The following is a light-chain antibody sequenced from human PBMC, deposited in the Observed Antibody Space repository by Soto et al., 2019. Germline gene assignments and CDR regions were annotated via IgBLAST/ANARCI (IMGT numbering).Light chain of an antibody. J-gene: IGLJ1*01. Sequence: QCALTQPASVSGSPGQSITISCTGTSGDVGSYNLVSWYQHHPGKAPKLMIYEGSKRPSGVSNRFSGSKSGSTASLTISGLQAEDEADYYCCSYARSSTYVFGTGTKVTVL. CDR2: EGS. V-gene: IGLV2-23*01. CDR1: SGDVGSYNL. CDR3: CSYARSSTYV.